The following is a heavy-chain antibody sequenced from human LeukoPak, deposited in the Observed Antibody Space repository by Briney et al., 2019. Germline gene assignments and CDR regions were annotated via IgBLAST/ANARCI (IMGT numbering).Heavy chain of an antibody. Sequence: GGSLRLSCAASGFTFSSYSMNWVRQAPGKGLEWVSSISSSSSYIYYADSVKGRFTISRDNAKNSLYLQMNSLRAEDTAVYYCARDLGLLLWFGELFPSDAFDIWGQGTMVTVSS. CDR1: GFTFSSYS. CDR3: ARDLGLLLWFGELFPSDAFDI. V-gene: IGHV3-21*01. J-gene: IGHJ3*02. D-gene: IGHD3-10*01. CDR2: ISSSSSYI.